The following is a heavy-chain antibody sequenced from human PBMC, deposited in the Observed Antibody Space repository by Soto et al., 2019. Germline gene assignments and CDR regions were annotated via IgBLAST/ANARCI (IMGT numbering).Heavy chain of an antibody. CDR1: GGSISSYY. CDR2: FYYSGST. J-gene: IGHJ6*02. V-gene: IGHV4-59*01. D-gene: IGHD1-7*01. Sequence: LSLTCTVSGGSISSYYWSWIRQPPGKGLEWIGYFYYSGSTNYNPSLKSRVTISVDTSKNQFSLKLSSVTAADTALYYCAKDTGNWDSGYYYYGMDVWGQGTTVTVSS. CDR3: AKDTGNWDSGYYYYGMDV.